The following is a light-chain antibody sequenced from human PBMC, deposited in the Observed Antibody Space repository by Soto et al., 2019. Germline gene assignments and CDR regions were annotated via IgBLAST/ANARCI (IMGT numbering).Light chain of an antibody. Sequence: EIVLTQSPGILSLSPGERATLSCRASQSVSNSYLAWYQQKPGQAPRLLISGASNRATGIPDRFSGSGSGTDFTITISRMEPEDFAVYYCQQYGSSGTFGQGTKG. CDR2: GAS. V-gene: IGKV3-20*01. CDR1: QSVSNSY. CDR3: QQYGSSGT. J-gene: IGKJ1*01.